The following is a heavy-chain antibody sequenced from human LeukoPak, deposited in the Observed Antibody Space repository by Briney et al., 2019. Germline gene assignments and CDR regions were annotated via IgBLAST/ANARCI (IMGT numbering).Heavy chain of an antibody. J-gene: IGHJ4*02. Sequence: GGSLRLSCAASGFTFSSYAMYWVRQAPGKGLEWVAVISYDGSDKFYADSVKGRFTISRDNAKNSLYVQMNSLRAEDTAVYYCARSTSGYESGGGGDYWGQGTLVTVSS. D-gene: IGHD5-12*01. V-gene: IGHV3-30*04. CDR2: ISYDGSDK. CDR3: ARSTSGYESGGGGDY. CDR1: GFTFSSYA.